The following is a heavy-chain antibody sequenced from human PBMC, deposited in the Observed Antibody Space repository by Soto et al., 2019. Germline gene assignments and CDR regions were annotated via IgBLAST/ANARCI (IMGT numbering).Heavy chain of an antibody. J-gene: IGHJ4*02. D-gene: IGHD3-22*01. V-gene: IGHV1-2*02. Sequence: ASVKVSCKASGYTFTGYYMHWVRQAPGQGLEWMGWINPNSGGTNYAQKFQGRVTMTRDTSISTAYMELSRLRSDDTAVYYCARDLWSRTYSSRYYYPFGYRGKGTLVTVSS. CDR2: INPNSGGT. CDR3: ARDLWSRTYSSRYYYPFGY. CDR1: GYTFTGYY.